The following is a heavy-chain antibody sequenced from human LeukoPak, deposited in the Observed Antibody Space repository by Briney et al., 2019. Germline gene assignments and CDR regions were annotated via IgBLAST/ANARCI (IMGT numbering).Heavy chain of an antibody. Sequence: SETLSLTCTVSGGSISSYYWSWIRQPPGKGLEWIGYIYYSGSTNYNPSLKSRVTISVDTSKNQFSLKLSSVTAADTAVYYCARGRTLGYCSGGSCYPVLSGAHRVWFDPWGQGTLVTVSS. D-gene: IGHD2-15*01. CDR2: IYYSGST. CDR3: ARGRTLGYCSGGSCYPVLSGAHRVWFDP. CDR1: GGSISSYY. V-gene: IGHV4-59*01. J-gene: IGHJ5*02.